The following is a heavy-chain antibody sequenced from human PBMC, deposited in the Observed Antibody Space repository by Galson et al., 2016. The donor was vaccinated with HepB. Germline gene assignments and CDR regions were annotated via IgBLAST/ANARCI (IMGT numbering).Heavy chain of an antibody. CDR3: ARVPSTYCSGTSCLFDT. CDR1: GYTFNTYY. V-gene: IGHV1-18*01. Sequence: SVKVSCKASGYTFNTYYISWVRQAPRQGLEWMGIISTYKGNTNYAQDFQGRVTVTPDTSTSTAYMELRSLRSDDTAVYYCARVPSTYCSGTSCLFDTWGQGTLVTVSS. CDR2: ISTYKGNT. D-gene: IGHD2-2*01. J-gene: IGHJ5*02.